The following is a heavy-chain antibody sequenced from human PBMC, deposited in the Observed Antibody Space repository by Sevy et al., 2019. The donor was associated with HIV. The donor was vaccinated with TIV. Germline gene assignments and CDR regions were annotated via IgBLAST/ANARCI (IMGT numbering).Heavy chain of an antibody. V-gene: IGHV4-39*01. CDR3: ATDSPEGTYSGLPYYYYGIDV. Sequence: SETLSITCTVSGGSISSSRYYWGWIRQPPGKGLEWIGSIYYSGSTYYNPSLKSRVTISVDTSKNQFSLKLSSVTAADTAVYYCATDSPEGTYSGLPYYYYGIDVWGQGTTVTVSS. CDR1: GGSISSSRYY. J-gene: IGHJ6*02. D-gene: IGHD5-12*01. CDR2: IYYSGST.